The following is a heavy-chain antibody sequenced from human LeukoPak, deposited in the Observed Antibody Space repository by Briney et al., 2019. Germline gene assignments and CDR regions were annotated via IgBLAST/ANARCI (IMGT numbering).Heavy chain of an antibody. CDR1: GFTFSNAW. CDR2: IKSKTDGGTT. Sequence: GSLRLSCAASGFTFSNAWMSWVRQAPGKGLEWVGRIKSKTDGGTTDYAAPVKGRFTISRDDSKNTLYLQMNSLKTEDTAVYYCTTEGRFTMIVVTIASYFDYWGQGTLVTVSS. D-gene: IGHD3-22*01. J-gene: IGHJ4*02. CDR3: TTEGRFTMIVVTIASYFDY. V-gene: IGHV3-15*01.